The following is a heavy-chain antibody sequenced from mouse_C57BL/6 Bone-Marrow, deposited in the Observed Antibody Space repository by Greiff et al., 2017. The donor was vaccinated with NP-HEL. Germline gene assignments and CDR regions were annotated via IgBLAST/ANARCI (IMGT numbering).Heavy chain of an antibody. CDR2: ISNLAYSI. CDR1: GFTFSDYG. CDR3: ARQGVYYGTLYAMDY. D-gene: IGHD1-1*01. Sequence: EVKVVESGGGLVQPGGSLKLSCAASGFTFSDYGMAWVRQAPRKGPEWVAFISNLAYSIYYADTVTGRFTISRENAKNTLYLEMSSLRSEDTAMYYCARQGVYYGTLYAMDYWGKGTSVTVSS. J-gene: IGHJ4*01. V-gene: IGHV5-15*01.